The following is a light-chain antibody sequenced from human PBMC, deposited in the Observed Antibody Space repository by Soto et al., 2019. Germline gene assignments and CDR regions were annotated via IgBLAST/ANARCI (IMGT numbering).Light chain of an antibody. Sequence: DLQMTQSPSTLSESVGDRVTITCRASQSVSRWLAWYQQKPGKAPKLLIYKASTLESGVPSRFSGSGSGTEFTLAISSLQPDDSATYYCQQYNDNWTFGQGTKVEIK. CDR2: KAS. CDR3: QQYNDNWT. V-gene: IGKV1-5*03. CDR1: QSVSRW. J-gene: IGKJ1*01.